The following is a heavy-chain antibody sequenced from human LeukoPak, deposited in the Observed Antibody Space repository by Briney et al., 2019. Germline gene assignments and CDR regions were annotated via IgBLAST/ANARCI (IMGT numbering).Heavy chain of an antibody. V-gene: IGHV3-74*01. CDR3: ATPRGSGSYLAFDY. CDR2: INSDGSST. D-gene: IGHD1-26*01. CDR1: GFTLSSYW. Sequence: GGSLRLPCAASGFTLSSYWMHWVRQAPGKGLVWVSRINSDGSSTSYADSVKGRFTISRDNAKNTLYLQMNSLRAEDTAVYYCATPRGSGSYLAFDYWGRGTLVTVSS. J-gene: IGHJ4*02.